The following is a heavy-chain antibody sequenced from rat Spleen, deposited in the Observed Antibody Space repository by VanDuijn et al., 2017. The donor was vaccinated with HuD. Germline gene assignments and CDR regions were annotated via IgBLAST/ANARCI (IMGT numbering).Heavy chain of an antibody. CDR1: GFSLSSYG. CDR2: IWGNGNT. V-gene: IGHV2-13*01. Sequence: QVQLKESGPGLVQPSQTLSLTCTVSGFSLSSYGVIWVRQPPGKGLEWMGVIWGNGNTNYNSALKSRLSISRDTSKSQVFLKRSSLQTEDTATYYCARAGSAAISLGNWFAYWGQGTLVTVSS. J-gene: IGHJ3*01. CDR3: ARAGSAAISLGNWFAY. D-gene: IGHD1-2*01.